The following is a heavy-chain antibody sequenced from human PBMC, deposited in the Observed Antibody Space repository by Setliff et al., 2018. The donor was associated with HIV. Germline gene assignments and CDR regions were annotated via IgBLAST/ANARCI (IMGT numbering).Heavy chain of an antibody. Sequence: ASVKVSCKASGYTFSAYFIHWVRQAPGQGPEWMGWIDPNSGETSFAQKFQGRVTMTSDTSISTASLELSRLRSDDTAVYYCARWIRDSSSSRWFDPWGQGTLVTVSS. D-gene: IGHD6-6*01. CDR2: IDPNSGET. J-gene: IGHJ5*02. CDR1: GYTFSAYF. V-gene: IGHV1-2*02. CDR3: ARWIRDSSSSRWFDP.